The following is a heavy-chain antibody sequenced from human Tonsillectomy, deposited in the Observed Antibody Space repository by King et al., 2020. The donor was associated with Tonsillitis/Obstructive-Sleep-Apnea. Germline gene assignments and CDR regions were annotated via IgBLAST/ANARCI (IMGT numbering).Heavy chain of an antibody. D-gene: IGHD3-16*01. J-gene: IGHJ4*02. V-gene: IGHV3-9*01. CDR1: GFTFDDYA. CDR2: ISWNSGSI. CDR3: AKEMVWGPHTTIDY. Sequence: QLVQSGGGLIQPGRSLRLSCAASGFTFDDYAMHWVRQVPGKGLEWVSGISWNSGSIGYADSVKGRFTISRDNAKNSLYLQMNSLRAEDTALYYCAKEMVWGPHTTIDYWGQGTLVTVSS.